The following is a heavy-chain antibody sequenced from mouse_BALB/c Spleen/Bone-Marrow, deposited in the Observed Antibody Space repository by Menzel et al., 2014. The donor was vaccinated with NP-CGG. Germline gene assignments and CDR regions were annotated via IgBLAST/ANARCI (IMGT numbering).Heavy chain of an antibody. V-gene: IGHV1S81*02. Sequence: QVQLQQSGAELVKPGASVKLSCKASGYTFTSYYMYWVKQRPGQGLEWIGETNPSNGGTNFNEKFKSKATLTVDKSSSTAYMQLSSLTSEDSAVYYCTRWYYGNYFDYWGQGTTLTVSS. J-gene: IGHJ2*01. CDR2: TNPSNGGT. CDR3: TRWYYGNYFDY. D-gene: IGHD2-1*01. CDR1: GYTFTSYY.